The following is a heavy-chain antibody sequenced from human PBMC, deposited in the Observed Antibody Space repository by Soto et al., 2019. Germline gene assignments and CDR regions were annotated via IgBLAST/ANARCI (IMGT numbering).Heavy chain of an antibody. J-gene: IGHJ5*02. V-gene: IGHV4-59*01. CDR2: IYYSGST. CDR1: GGSISSYY. Sequence: QVQLQESGPGLVKPSETLSLTCTVSGGSISSYYWSWIRQPPGKGLEWIGYIYYSGSTNYNPSLKSRVTISVDTSKKQFSLKLSSLTAADTAVYYCARDDGWFDPWGQGTLVTVSS. CDR3: ARDDGWFDP.